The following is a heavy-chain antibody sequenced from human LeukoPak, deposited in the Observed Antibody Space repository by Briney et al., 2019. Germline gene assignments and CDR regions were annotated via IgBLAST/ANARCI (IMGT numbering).Heavy chain of an antibody. J-gene: IGHJ6*02. V-gene: IGHV3-30-3*01. Sequence: PGGSLRLSCAASGFTFSSYAMHWVRQAPGKGLEWVAVISYDGSNKYYADSVKGRFTISRDNSKNTLYLQMNSLRAEDTAVYYCARDHSSSWPYYYYYYGMDVWGQGTTVTVSS. CDR1: GFTFSSYA. CDR2: ISYDGSNK. CDR3: ARDHSSSWPYYYYYYGMDV. D-gene: IGHD6-13*01.